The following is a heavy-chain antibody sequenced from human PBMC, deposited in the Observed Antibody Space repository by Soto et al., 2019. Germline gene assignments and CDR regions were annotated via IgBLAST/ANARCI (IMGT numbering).Heavy chain of an antibody. D-gene: IGHD1-26*01. CDR3: ARTHSGSYYSVFNF. CDR1: SFSIRSGSY. CDR2: IYRSGTT. V-gene: IGHV4-38-2*01. Sequence: TLETLCFTCVDASFSIRSGSYRGWPRQSTGKGLEWIASIYRSGTTSYNPSLRSRVTISVDPSKNQFSLMLTAVTAADTAVYYYARTHSGSYYSVFNFWGWASLVTVSS. J-gene: IGHJ4*02.